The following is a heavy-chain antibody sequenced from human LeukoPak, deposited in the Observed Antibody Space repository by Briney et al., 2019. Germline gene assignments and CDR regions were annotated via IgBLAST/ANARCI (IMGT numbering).Heavy chain of an antibody. CDR2: LNLDGSTT. CDR1: GFIFSKHW. D-gene: IGHD3-10*01. CDR3: AREASGSYWG. Sequence: GGSLRLSCVASGFIFSKHWMHWVRHAPGKGLVWVSRLNLDGSTTFYADSVKGRFTSSRDNPKNTLYLQMNSLRVDDTCVYYCAREASGSYWGWGQGTLVTVSS. V-gene: IGHV3-74*01. J-gene: IGHJ4*02.